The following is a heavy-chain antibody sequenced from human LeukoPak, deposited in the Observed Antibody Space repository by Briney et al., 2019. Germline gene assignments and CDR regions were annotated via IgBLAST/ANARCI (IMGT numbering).Heavy chain of an antibody. D-gene: IGHD2-2*03. CDR2: IYYSGST. Sequence: SETLSLTCTVTGGSISSYYWSWIREPAGKGLEWIGYIYYSGSTNYNPSLKSRVTISVDTSKNQFSLKLSSVTAADTAVYYCAGGDGSTKDYWGQGTLVTVSS. V-gene: IGHV4-59*01. CDR1: GGSISSYY. CDR3: AGGDGSTKDY. J-gene: IGHJ4*02.